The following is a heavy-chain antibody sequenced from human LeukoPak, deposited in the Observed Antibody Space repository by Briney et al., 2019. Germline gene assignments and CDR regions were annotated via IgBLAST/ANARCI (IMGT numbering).Heavy chain of an antibody. V-gene: IGHV1-46*02. CDR2: INPSGGT. J-gene: IGHJ5*02. CDR3: ARDGGYCVDP. D-gene: IGHD2-15*01. Sequence: ASVKVSCKASGYTINNIHWVRQAPGQGLEWMGIINPSGGTSYAQKFQGRVTMTRDTSTGTVYMELRSLTSEDTAVYYCARDGGYCVDPWGQGTLVTVSS. CDR1: GYTINN.